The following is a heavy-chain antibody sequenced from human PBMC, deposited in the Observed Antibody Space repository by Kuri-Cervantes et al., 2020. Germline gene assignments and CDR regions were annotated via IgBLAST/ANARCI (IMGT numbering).Heavy chain of an antibody. CDR2: IYTSGST. CDR3: ARDVRDGYKNRYWYFDL. D-gene: IGHD5-24*01. V-gene: IGHV4-4*07. CDR1: GGSISSYY. Sequence: SETLSLTCTVSGGSISSYYWSWIRQPAGKGLEWIGRIYTSGSTNYNPSLKSRVTMSVDTSKNQFSLKLSSVTAADTAVYYCARDVRDGYKNRYWYFDLWGRGTLVTVSS. J-gene: IGHJ2*01.